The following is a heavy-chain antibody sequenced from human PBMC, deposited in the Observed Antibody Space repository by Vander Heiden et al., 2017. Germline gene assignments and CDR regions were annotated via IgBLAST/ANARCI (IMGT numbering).Heavy chain of an antibody. D-gene: IGHD4-17*01. V-gene: IGHV3-21*01. CDR3: ARVSDYDEYDP. J-gene: IGHJ5*02. CDR2: ISTSGTYI. Sequence: EVQLVESGGGLVKPGGSLRLSCAASGFPFGSYRMNWVRQAPGKGLEWVSSISTSGTYIYDADSVKGRFTISRDNAKNSLYLQMNSLRVEDTALYFCARVSDYDEYDPWGQGTLVTVSS. CDR1: GFPFGSYR.